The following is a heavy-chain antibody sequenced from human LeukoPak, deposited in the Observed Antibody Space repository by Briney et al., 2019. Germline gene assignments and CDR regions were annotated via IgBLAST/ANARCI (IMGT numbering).Heavy chain of an antibody. Sequence: ASVKISCKGSGYSFTSYWIGWVRQMPGKGLEWMGIIYPGDSDTRYSPSFQGQVTISADKSISTAYLQWSSLKASDTAMYYCARIVALVGGYFDYWGQGTLVTVSS. CDR1: GYSFTSYW. J-gene: IGHJ4*02. D-gene: IGHD3-22*01. CDR2: IYPGDSDT. CDR3: ARIVALVGGYFDY. V-gene: IGHV5-51*01.